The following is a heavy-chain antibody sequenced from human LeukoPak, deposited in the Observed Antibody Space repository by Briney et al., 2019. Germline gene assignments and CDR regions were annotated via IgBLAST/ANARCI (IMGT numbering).Heavy chain of an antibody. D-gene: IGHD3-22*01. Sequence: GGSLRLSCAASGFTFSSYEMNWVRQAPGKGLEWVSYISRSGSTIYYADSVKGRFTISRDNAKNSLYLQMNSLRAEDTSVYYCARDREGYYYDSSGYFVFDYWGQGTLVTVSS. J-gene: IGHJ4*02. CDR2: ISRSGSTI. CDR1: GFTFSSYE. V-gene: IGHV3-48*03. CDR3: ARDREGYYYDSSGYFVFDY.